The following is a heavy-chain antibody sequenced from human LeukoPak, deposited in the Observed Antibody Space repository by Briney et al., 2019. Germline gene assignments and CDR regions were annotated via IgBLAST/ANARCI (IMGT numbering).Heavy chain of an antibody. CDR3: AKDQQRFLEWSPSDY. CDR2: IRYDGGNK. J-gene: IGHJ4*02. D-gene: IGHD3-3*01. Sequence: GGSLRLSCAASGFTFSSHSLQWVRQAPGKGLEWVAFIRYDGGNKYYADSVKGRFTISRDNSKDTLFLQMNSLRPEDTAVYYCAKDQQRFLEWSPSDYWGQGTLVTVFS. V-gene: IGHV3-30*02. CDR1: GFTFSSHS.